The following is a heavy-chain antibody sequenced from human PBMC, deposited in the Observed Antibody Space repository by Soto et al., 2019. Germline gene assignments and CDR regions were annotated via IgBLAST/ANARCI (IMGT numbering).Heavy chain of an antibody. V-gene: IGHV4-31*03. CDR1: GGSISSGGYY. CDR2: IYYSGST. CDR3: ARGGAAAGKRWFDP. J-gene: IGHJ5*02. Sequence: QVQLQESGPGLVKPSQTLFLTCTVSGGSISSGGYYWSWIRQHPGKGLEWIGYIYYSGSTYYNPSLKSRVTISVDTSKNQFSLKLSSVTAADTAVYYCARGGAAAGKRWFDPWGQGTLVTVSS. D-gene: IGHD6-13*01.